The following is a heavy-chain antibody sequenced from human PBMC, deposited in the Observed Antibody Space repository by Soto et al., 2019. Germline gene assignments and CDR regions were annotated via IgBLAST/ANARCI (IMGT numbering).Heavy chain of an antibody. J-gene: IGHJ6*02. Sequence: PGGSLRLSCAASGFTFSSYGMHWVRQAPGKGLEWVAVILFDGRNKYYADSVKGRFTISRDSSKNTLYLQMNSLRTEDTAVYYCAKDLSWSQLRYGMDVWGQGTTVTVSS. CDR1: GFTFSSYG. CDR2: ILFDGRNK. CDR3: AKDLSWSQLRYGMDV. D-gene: IGHD2-21*02. V-gene: IGHV3-30*18.